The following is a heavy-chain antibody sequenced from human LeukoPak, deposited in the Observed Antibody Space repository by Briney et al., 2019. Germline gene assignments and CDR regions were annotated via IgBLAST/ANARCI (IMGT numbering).Heavy chain of an antibody. J-gene: IGHJ4*02. CDR3: ASSDYDEAY. CDR2: IYYSGST. Sequence: SETPSLTCTVSGGSINDYYWSWIRQPPGKGLEWIGHIYYSGSTNYNPSFKSRVTISIDTSKNQFSLRLTSVTAADTAVYYCASSDYDEAYWGQGTLVTVSS. CDR1: GGSINDYY. V-gene: IGHV4-59*01. D-gene: IGHD3-22*01.